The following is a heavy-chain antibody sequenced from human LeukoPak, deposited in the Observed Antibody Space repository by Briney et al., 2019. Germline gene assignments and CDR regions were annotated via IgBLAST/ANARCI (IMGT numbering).Heavy chain of an antibody. Sequence: GGSLRLSCAASGFTFSSYAMSWVRQAPGKGLEWVSAISGSGGSTYYADSVKGRFTISRDNSKNTLYLQMNSLRAEDTAVYYCAKDRNNEAAAGGGSTVDFDYWGQGTLVTVSS. CDR3: AKDRNNEAAAGGGSTVDFDY. V-gene: IGHV3-23*01. CDR2: ISGSGGST. J-gene: IGHJ4*02. CDR1: GFTFSSYA. D-gene: IGHD6-13*01.